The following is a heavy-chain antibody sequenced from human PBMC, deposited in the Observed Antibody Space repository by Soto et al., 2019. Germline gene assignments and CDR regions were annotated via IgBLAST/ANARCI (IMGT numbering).Heavy chain of an antibody. J-gene: IGHJ4*01. Sequence: QAQLVESGGGVVQPGRSLRLSCVVSGFTFSTYGMHWVRQAPGKGLEWVAVVSFDGSKKYTTDSVKGRFTISRDNSKNTLHLQRNNLRPFDTAVSYCAIAIVHIGMVFDLWGHGTLVTVSS. V-gene: IGHV3-30*03. CDR3: AIAIVHIGMVFDL. CDR2: VSFDGSKK. D-gene: IGHD2-21*01. CDR1: GFTFSTYG.